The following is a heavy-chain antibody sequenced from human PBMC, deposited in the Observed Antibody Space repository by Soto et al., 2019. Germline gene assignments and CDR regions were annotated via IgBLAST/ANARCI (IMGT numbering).Heavy chain of an antibody. J-gene: IGHJ4*02. CDR1: GASINRGGYY. V-gene: IGHV4-31*03. D-gene: IGHD1-26*01. CDR2: IYFSGST. CDR3: ATGNAWEVLLAY. Sequence: QVQLQESGPGLVKPSQTLSLTCTVSGASINRGGYYWSWIRQLPGKGLEWIGYIYFSGSTYYNPSLESRVTISLDTSQNQFSLMMTSVTAADTAVYSCATGNAWEVLLAYWGQGTLVTVSS.